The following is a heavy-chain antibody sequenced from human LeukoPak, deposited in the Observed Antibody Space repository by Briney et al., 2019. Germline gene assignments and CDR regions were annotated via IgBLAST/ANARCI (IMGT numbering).Heavy chain of an antibody. J-gene: IGHJ4*02. D-gene: IGHD3-10*01. CDR2: IIPIFGTA. Sequence: SVKVSCKASGGTFSSYAISWVRQAPGQGLEWMGGIIPIFGTANYAQKFQGRVTMTEDTSTDTAYMELSSLRSEDTAVYYCATYYYGSGSGLDYWGQGTLVTVSS. CDR3: ATYYYGSGSGLDY. V-gene: IGHV1-69*06. CDR1: GGTFSSYA.